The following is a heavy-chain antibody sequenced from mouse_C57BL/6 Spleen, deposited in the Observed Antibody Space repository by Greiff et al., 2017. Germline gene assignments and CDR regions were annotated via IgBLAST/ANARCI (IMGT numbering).Heavy chain of an antibody. Sequence: QVQLQQPGAELVMPGASVKLSCKASGYTFTSYWMHWVKQRPGQGLEWIGEIDPSDSYTNDNQTFKGKSTLSVDKSSSTAYMQLSSLTSEDSAVYYCARGGTMVTMDYWGQGTSVTVSS. V-gene: IGHV1-69*01. D-gene: IGHD2-2*01. CDR3: ARGGTMVTMDY. J-gene: IGHJ4*01. CDR1: GYTFTSYW. CDR2: IDPSDSYT.